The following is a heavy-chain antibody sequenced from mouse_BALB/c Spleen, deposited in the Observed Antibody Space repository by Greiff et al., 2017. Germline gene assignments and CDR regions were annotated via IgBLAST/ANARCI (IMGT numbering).Heavy chain of an antibody. CDR1: GFNIKDTY. D-gene: IGHD2-10*02. J-gene: IGHJ1*01. Sequence: EVQLQESGAELVKPGASVKLSCTASGFNIKDTYMHWVKQRPEQGLEWIGRIDPANGNTKYDPKFQGKATITADTSSNTAYLQLSSLTSEDTAVYYCARGGYGPWYFDVWGAGTTVTVSS. CDR2: IDPANGNT. V-gene: IGHV14-3*02. CDR3: ARGGYGPWYFDV.